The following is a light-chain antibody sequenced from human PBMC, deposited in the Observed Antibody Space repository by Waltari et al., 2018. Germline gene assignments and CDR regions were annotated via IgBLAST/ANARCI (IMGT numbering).Light chain of an antibody. CDR1: QNIHTY. Sequence: DIQLTQSPSSLSASVGDRVSITCRASQNIHTYLNWYQQIPGKAPRLLISAASNLQSGVPSRFSGSGSGTEFTLTVTSLHPEEFAAYYCQQSYGSPPTFGPGTKIHIK. CDR3: QQSYGSPPT. J-gene: IGKJ3*01. V-gene: IGKV1-39*01. CDR2: AAS.